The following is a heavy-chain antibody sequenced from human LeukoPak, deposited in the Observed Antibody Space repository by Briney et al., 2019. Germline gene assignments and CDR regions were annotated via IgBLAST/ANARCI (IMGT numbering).Heavy chain of an antibody. D-gene: IGHD4-11*01. V-gene: IGHV1-2*02. CDR2: INPNSGGT. J-gene: IGHJ4*02. Sequence: GASVKVSCKASGYNFPAYFMHWVRQAPGQGLEWMGWINPNSGGTNYAQKFQGRVTMTRDTSISTAYMEPSSLTSEDTAVYYCARWMTTVITPDYWGQGTLVTVSS. CDR3: ARWMTTVITPDY. CDR1: GYNFPAYF.